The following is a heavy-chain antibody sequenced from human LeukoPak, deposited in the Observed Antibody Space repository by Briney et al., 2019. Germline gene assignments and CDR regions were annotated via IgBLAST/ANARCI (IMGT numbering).Heavy chain of an antibody. CDR3: AGLTLSGSGNCMDYYCYGMDV. D-gene: IGHD3-10*01. V-gene: IGHV3-21*01. Sequence: GGSPRDSPAPPGFSLTIYWTYSVRQGPRKRLWRGSSISSRSKLIYYVDSLKGRFTISRDNGKNLLLLQMNSLRAEDTAVYYCAGLTLSGSGNCMDYYCYGMDVWGQGTTVTVSS. CDR2: ISSRSKLI. CDR1: GFSLTIYW. J-gene: IGHJ6*02.